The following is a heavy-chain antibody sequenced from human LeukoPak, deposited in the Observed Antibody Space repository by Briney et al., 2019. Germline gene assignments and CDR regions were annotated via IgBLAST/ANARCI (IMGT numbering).Heavy chain of an antibody. Sequence: SQTLSLTCTVSGGSISSGDYYWGWLRQPPGKGLEWIVYIYYSESTYYNPSLKSRVTISVDTSKNQFSLKLSSVTAADTAVYYCARVGVVVVPAAIGVYYYYMDVWGKGTTVTVSS. J-gene: IGHJ6*03. V-gene: IGHV4-30-4*08. D-gene: IGHD2-2*01. CDR2: IYYSEST. CDR3: ARVGVVVVPAAIGVYYYYMDV. CDR1: GGSISSGDYY.